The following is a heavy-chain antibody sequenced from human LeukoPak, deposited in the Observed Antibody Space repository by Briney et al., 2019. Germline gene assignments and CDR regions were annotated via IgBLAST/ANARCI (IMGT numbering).Heavy chain of an antibody. V-gene: IGHV3-66*01. Sequence: GGSLRLSCAASGFTFSNAWMSWVRQAPGKGLEWVSVIYSGGSTYYADSVKGRFTISRDNSKNTLYLQMNSLRAEDTAVYYCARDFRENYFDYWGQGTLVTVSS. J-gene: IGHJ4*02. CDR1: GFTFSNAW. CDR3: ARDFRENYFDY. CDR2: IYSGGST.